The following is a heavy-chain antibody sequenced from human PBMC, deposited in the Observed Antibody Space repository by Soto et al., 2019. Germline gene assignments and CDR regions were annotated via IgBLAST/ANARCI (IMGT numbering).Heavy chain of an antibody. Sequence: LRLSCAASGFTFSSYAMSWVRQAPGKGLEWVSAISGSGGSTYYADSVKGRFTISRDNSKNTLYLQMNSLRAEDTAVYYCAKDEDILTGYIPKLDYWGQGTLVTVSS. D-gene: IGHD3-9*01. CDR3: AKDEDILTGYIPKLDY. CDR1: GFTFSSYA. J-gene: IGHJ4*02. V-gene: IGHV3-23*01. CDR2: ISGSGGST.